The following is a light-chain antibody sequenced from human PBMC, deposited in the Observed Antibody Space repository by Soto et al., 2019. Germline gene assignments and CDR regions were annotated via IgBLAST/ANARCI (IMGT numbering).Light chain of an antibody. CDR1: SSDVGGYNY. V-gene: IGLV2-14*01. J-gene: IGLJ1*01. CDR3: SSYTSSSTLV. Sequence: QSALTQPASVSGSPGQSITISCTGTSSDVGGYNYVSWYPQHPGKAPKLMIYDVSNRPSGVSNRFSGSKSGNTASLTISGLQAEDEAEYYCSSYTSSSTLVFGTGTKLTVL. CDR2: DVS.